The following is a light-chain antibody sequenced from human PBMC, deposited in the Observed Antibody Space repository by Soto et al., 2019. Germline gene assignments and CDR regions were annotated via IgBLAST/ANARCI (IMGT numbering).Light chain of an antibody. J-gene: IGKJ2*01. CDR1: QSINSRS. CDR2: DAS. Sequence: DIVLTQSPGTLSLSPGERATLSCGGSQSINSRSLAWYQQKPGQAPRLLIYDASSRATGIPDRFSASGSGTDFTLTISSLEPEDFAVYYCQQYVASPYTFGQGTKVDIK. V-gene: IGKV3-20*01. CDR3: QQYVASPYT.